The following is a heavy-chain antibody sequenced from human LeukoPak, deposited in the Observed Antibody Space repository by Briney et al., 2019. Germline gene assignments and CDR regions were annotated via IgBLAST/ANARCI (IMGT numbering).Heavy chain of an antibody. CDR1: GGSISSYY. J-gene: IGHJ4*02. Sequence: SSETLSLTCTVSGGSISSYYWSWIRQPRGKGLEWIGYIYYSGSTNYNPSLKSRVTISVDTSKNQFSLKLSSVTAADTAVYYCARALYGGNFYGYWGQGTLVTVSS. CDR2: IYYSGST. V-gene: IGHV4-59*01. CDR3: ARALYGGNFYGY. D-gene: IGHD4-23*01.